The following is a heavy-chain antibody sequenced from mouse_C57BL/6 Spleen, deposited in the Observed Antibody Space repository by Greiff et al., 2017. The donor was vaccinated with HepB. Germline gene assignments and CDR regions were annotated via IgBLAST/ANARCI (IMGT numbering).Heavy chain of an antibody. V-gene: IGHV5-4*01. Sequence: EVQRVESGGGLVKPGGSLKLSCAASGFTFSSYAMSWVRQTPEKRLEWVATISDGGSYTYYPDNVKGRFTISRDNAKNNLYLQMSHLKSEDTAMYYCARVTYYSNYGDYYYAMDYWGQGTSVTVSS. CDR3: ARVTYYSNYGDYYYAMDY. CDR2: ISDGGSYT. CDR1: GFTFSSYA. D-gene: IGHD2-5*01. J-gene: IGHJ4*01.